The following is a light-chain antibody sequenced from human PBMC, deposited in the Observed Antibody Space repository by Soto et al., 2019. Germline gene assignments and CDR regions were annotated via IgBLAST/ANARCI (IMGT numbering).Light chain of an antibody. CDR3: QQYETYSPT. J-gene: IGKJ1*01. CDR1: QSVSGS. Sequence: DIEITQSPSTLSASVGDRVTITCRARQSVSGSLAWYQQKSGRPPKVLIYDASTLEDGVPSRFSGSGSGTEFTLSISSLQPDDFETYYCQQYETYSPTFGQGTKVELK. CDR2: DAS. V-gene: IGKV1-5*01.